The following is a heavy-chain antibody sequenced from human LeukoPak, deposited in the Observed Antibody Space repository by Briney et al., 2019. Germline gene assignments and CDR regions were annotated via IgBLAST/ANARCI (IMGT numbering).Heavy chain of an antibody. CDR1: GFTFSNYA. CDR3: VRGAYSSSWLNFDY. Sequence: PGGSLRLSCAASGFTFSNYAMHWVRQAPGKGLEWVAVMSYDGSNKYYADSVKGRFTISRDNSKNTLYLQMNSLRAEDTAVYYCVRGAYSSSWLNFDYWGQGTLVTVSS. CDR2: MSYDGSNK. D-gene: IGHD6-13*01. J-gene: IGHJ4*02. V-gene: IGHV3-30*04.